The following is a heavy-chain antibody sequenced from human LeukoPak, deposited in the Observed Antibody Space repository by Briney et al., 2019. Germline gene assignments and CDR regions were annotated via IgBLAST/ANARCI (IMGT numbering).Heavy chain of an antibody. CDR3: AKGRARDGYIY. CDR2: LSDSGDNT. D-gene: IGHD5-24*01. J-gene: IGHJ4*02. Sequence: GGSLRLSCAASGITFTTYATTWVRQAPGKGLEWDSSLSDSGDNTYYADSVKGRFTISRDNSKNTLYLQMNSLRAEDTAIYYCAKGRARDGYIYWGQGILVTVSS. CDR1: GITFTTYA. V-gene: IGHV3-23*01.